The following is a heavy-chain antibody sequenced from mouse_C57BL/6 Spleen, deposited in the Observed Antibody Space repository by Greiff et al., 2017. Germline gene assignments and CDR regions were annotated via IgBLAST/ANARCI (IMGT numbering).Heavy chain of an antibody. CDR3: TRARSYGNYGDMDV. CDR1: GYTFTDYE. CDR2: IDPETGGT. Sequence: QVQLQQSGAELVRPGASVTLSCKASGYTFTDYEMHWVKQTPVHGLEWIGAIDPETGGTAYNQKFKGKAILTADKSSSTAYMELRSLTSEDSAVXYCTRARSYGNYGDMDVWGTGTTVTVSS. V-gene: IGHV1-15*01. J-gene: IGHJ1*03. D-gene: IGHD2-1*01.